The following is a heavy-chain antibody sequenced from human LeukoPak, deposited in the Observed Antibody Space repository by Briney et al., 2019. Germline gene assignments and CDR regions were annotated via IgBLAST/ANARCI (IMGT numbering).Heavy chain of an antibody. Sequence: GGSLRLSCAVSGFTFSSYTMHWVRQAPGKGLEWVAIISDDGSNKYCADSVKGRFTISRDNSRNTLYLQMNSLRAEDTAVYYCARGRGYYDSSGYFGDSWGQGTLVTVSS. D-gene: IGHD3-22*01. CDR3: ARGRGYYDSSGYFGDS. CDR2: ISDDGSNK. J-gene: IGHJ4*02. V-gene: IGHV3-30-3*01. CDR1: GFTFSSYT.